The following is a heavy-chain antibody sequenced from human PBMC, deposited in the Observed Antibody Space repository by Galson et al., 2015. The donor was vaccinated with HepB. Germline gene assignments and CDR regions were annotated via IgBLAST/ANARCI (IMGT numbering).Heavy chain of an antibody. CDR1: GYTFTSYG. J-gene: IGHJ4*02. Sequence: QSGAEVKKPGASVKVSCKASGYTFTSYGISWVRQAPGQGLEWMGWISAYNGNTNYAQKLQGRVTMTTDTSTSTAYMELRSLRSDDTAVYYCARDRTRFSYLIAAAVPSHFDYWGQGTLVTVSS. CDR2: ISAYNGNT. CDR3: ARDRTRFSYLIAAAVPSHFDY. V-gene: IGHV1-18*04. D-gene: IGHD6-13*01.